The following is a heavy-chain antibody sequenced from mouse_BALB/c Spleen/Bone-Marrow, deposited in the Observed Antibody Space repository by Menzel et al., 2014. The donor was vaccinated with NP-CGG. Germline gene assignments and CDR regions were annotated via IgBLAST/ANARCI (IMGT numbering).Heavy chain of an antibody. Sequence: VQLQQSGAELVEPGASVKLSCKASGYTFTSYYMYWVKQRPGQGLEWIGEINPSNGVTNFNEKFKSKATLTVDKSSSTAYMQLSSLTSEDSAVYYCTRSRYDYDNAMDCWGQGTSVTVSS. J-gene: IGHJ4*01. D-gene: IGHD2-4*01. V-gene: IGHV1S81*02. CDR3: TRSRYDYDNAMDC. CDR2: INPSNGVT. CDR1: GYTFTSYY.